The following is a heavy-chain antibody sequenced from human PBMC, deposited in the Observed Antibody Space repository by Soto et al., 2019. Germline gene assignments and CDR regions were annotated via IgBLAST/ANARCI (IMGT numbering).Heavy chain of an antibody. J-gene: IGHJ4*02. CDR1: GYTFTSFG. CDR2: ISAYNGDT. D-gene: IGHD3-16*01. Sequence: QVQLVQSGGEVKKPGASVKVSCRASGYTFTSFGVSWLRQAPGQGLEWLGWISAYNGDTKYAQKVQGRFIMTTDTSKSTAYMELRNLRSDDTAVFYCARDTGLGNFDLWGQGTLVTVSS. CDR3: ARDTGLGNFDL. V-gene: IGHV1-18*01.